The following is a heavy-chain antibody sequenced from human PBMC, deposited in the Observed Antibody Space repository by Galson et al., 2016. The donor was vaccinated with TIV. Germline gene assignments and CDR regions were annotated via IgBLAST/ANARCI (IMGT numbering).Heavy chain of an antibody. Sequence: QSGAEVKKPGESLKISCKASGYSLSSFWVGWVRQTPGKGLEWMGIIYPRDSDIKYSPSFQGQVTILADESVSTAYLQWSSLKASDTAIYYCARAPGYSGYSYGYFDSWGQGTLVTVSS. J-gene: IGHJ4*02. CDR2: IYPRDSDI. CDR1: GYSLSSFW. CDR3: ARAPGYSGYSYGYFDS. D-gene: IGHD5-18*01. V-gene: IGHV5-51*03.